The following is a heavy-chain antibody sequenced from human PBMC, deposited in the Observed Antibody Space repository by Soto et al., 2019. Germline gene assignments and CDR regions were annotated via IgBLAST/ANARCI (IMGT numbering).Heavy chain of an antibody. CDR2: INHSGST. Sequence: SETLSLTCAVYGGSFSGYYWSWIRQPPGKGLEWIGEINHSGSTNYNPPLKSRVTISVDTSKNQFSLKLSSVTAADTAVYYCAAVVIPNWFDPWGQGTLVTVSS. V-gene: IGHV4-34*01. CDR3: AAVVIPNWFDP. CDR1: GGSFSGYY. D-gene: IGHD3-22*01. J-gene: IGHJ5*02.